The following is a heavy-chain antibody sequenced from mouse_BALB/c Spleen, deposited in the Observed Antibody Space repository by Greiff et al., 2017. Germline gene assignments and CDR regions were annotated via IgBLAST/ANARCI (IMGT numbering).Heavy chain of an antibody. D-gene: IGHD4-1*01. V-gene: IGHV14-3*02. CDR3: ASRANWDQAWFAY. J-gene: IGHJ3*01. CDR2: IDPANGNT. CDR1: GFNIKDTY. Sequence: VQLQQSGAELVKPGASVKLSCTASGFNIKDTYMHWVKQRPEQGLEWIGRIDPANGNTKYDPKFQGKATITADTSSNTAYLQLSSLTSEDTAVYYCASRANWDQAWFAYWGQGTLVTVAA.